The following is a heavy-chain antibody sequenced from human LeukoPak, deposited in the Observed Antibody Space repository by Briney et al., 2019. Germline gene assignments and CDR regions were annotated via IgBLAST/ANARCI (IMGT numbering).Heavy chain of an antibody. J-gene: IGHJ3*02. V-gene: IGHV4-34*01. D-gene: IGHD3-16*02. Sequence: PSETLSLTCAVYGGSFSGYYWSWIRQPPGKGLEWIGEINHSGSTNYNPSLKSRVTISVDTSKNQFSLKLSSVTAADTAVYYCARAKYDYVWGSYRTSTRNAFDIWGQGTMVTVSS. CDR1: GGSFSGYY. CDR2: INHSGST. CDR3: ARAKYDYVWGSYRTSTRNAFDI.